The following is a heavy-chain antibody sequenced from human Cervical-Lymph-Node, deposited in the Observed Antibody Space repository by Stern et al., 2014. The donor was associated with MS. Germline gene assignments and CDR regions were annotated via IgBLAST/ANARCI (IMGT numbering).Heavy chain of an antibody. J-gene: IGHJ6*02. CDR3: ARAACSSTSRCYYALDV. CDR2: IITSSSYI. D-gene: IGHD2-2*01. CDR1: GFTFSTYT. Sequence: EVQLVESGGGLVKPGGSVSLSCAASGFTFSTYTMNWVRQAPGKGLEWVSSIITSSSYIYYADSVKGRFTISRDNAKNSLYLQMNSLRAEDTAVYYCARAACSSTSRCYYALDVWGQGTTVTVSS. V-gene: IGHV3-21*06.